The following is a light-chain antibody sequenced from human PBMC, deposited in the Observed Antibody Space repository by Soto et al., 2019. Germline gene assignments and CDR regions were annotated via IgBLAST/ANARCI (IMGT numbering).Light chain of an antibody. CDR1: HSLNTY. CDR2: DVP. V-gene: IGKV3-11*01. CDR3: QRRSNRPSQIT. Sequence: EFLLSQSAPTLSFPQGERATLSCRASHSLNTYLGWYQHKPGQAPSLIIYDVPSRATGAPARFSGSASGTDFSLTISILELQDFAVYRCQRRSNRPSQITFGQGTRLDIK. J-gene: IGKJ5*01.